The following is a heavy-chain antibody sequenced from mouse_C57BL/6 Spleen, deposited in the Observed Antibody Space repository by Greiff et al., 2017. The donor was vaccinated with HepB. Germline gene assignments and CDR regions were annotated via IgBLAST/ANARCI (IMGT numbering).Heavy chain of an antibody. J-gene: IGHJ3*01. Sequence: EVLLEESGGGLVKPGGSLKLSCAASGFTFSDYGMHWVRQAPEKGLEWVAYISSGSSTIYYAETVKGRFTISRDNSNNTLFLQMTSLRSEDTAVYYCAREGYYEAWFAYWGQGTLVTVSA. CDR1: GFTFSDYG. CDR2: ISSGSSTI. D-gene: IGHD2-3*01. CDR3: AREGYYEAWFAY. V-gene: IGHV5-17*01.